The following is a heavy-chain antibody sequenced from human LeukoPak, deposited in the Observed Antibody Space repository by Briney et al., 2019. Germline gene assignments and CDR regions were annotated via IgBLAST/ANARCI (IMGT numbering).Heavy chain of an antibody. D-gene: IGHD6-19*01. CDR3: ATRQSNGWYDWFDP. Sequence: SETLSLTCAVYGGSFSGYDWSWIRQPPAKGLKWIGEIDHSGSTNHNPSLKSRVTISVDTSKNQFSLKLSSVTAADTAVYFCATRQSNGWYDWFDPWGQGTLVTVSS. CDR1: GGSFSGYD. CDR2: IDHSGST. J-gene: IGHJ5*02. V-gene: IGHV4-34*01.